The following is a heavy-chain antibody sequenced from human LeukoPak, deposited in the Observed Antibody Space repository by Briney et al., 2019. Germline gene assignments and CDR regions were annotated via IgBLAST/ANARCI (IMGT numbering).Heavy chain of an antibody. Sequence: GGSLRLSCAASGFTFNTYWLHWVRQAPGKGLVWVSHINNDGSITNYADSVKGRFTISRDNAKNRLYLQMSSLRAVDTAVYYCARVVYFDSSGYRHFDYWGQGTLVTVSS. J-gene: IGHJ4*02. CDR3: ARVVYFDSSGYRHFDY. CDR1: GFTFNTYW. CDR2: INNDGSIT. V-gene: IGHV3-74*01. D-gene: IGHD3-22*01.